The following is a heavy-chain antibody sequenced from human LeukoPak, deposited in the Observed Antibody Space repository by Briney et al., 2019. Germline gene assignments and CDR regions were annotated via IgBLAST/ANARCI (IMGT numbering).Heavy chain of an antibody. CDR3: ARSRSGSYFTFDY. CDR2: IYHSGST. V-gene: IGHV4-38-2*02. Sequence: SETLSLTCTVSGYSISSGYYWGWIRQPPGKGLEWTGSIYHSGSTYYNPSLKSRVTISVDTSKNQFSLKLSSVTAADTAVYYCARSRSGSYFTFDYWGQGTLVTVSS. CDR1: GYSISSGYY. J-gene: IGHJ4*02. D-gene: IGHD1-26*01.